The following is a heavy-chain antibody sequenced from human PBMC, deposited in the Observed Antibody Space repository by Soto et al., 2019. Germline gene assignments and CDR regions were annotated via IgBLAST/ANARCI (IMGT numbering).Heavy chain of an antibody. Sequence: DVQLVESGGGLVQPGRSLRLSCAASGFTFDDYAMHWVRQAPGKGLEWVSGISWNSGSIGYADSVKGRFTISRDNAKNSLYLQMNSLRAEDTALYYCAKATRSGYYYYYMDVWGKGTTVTVSS. CDR3: AKATRSGYYYYYMDV. CDR2: ISWNSGSI. CDR1: GFTFDDYA. J-gene: IGHJ6*03. V-gene: IGHV3-9*01.